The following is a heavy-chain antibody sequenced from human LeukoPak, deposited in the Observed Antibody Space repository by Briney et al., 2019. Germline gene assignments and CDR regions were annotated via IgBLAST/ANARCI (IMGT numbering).Heavy chain of an antibody. CDR3: ASNRRSGSDDY. Sequence: GGSLRLSCAASGFTFSSYSMNWVRQAPGQGLEWVSSISSSSSYIYYADSVKGRFTISRDNAKNSLYLQMNSLRAEDTAVYYCASNRRSGSDDYWGQGTLVTVSS. J-gene: IGHJ4*02. D-gene: IGHD1-26*01. V-gene: IGHV3-21*01. CDR2: ISSSSSYI. CDR1: GFTFSSYS.